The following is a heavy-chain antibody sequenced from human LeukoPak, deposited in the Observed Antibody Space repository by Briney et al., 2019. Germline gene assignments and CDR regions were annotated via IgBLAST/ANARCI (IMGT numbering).Heavy chain of an antibody. CDR3: ARDPSGDSSGYPFDY. V-gene: IGHV1-2*02. Sequence: ASVRVSCKPSGYTFTGYHMQWVRQAPGQGLEWMGWINPDSGGTTYAQKFQGRVTMTRDTSISTAYMELSRLRSDDTAVYYCARDPSGDSSGYPFDYWGQGTLVTVSS. J-gene: IGHJ4*02. CDR1: GYTFTGYH. CDR2: INPDSGGT. D-gene: IGHD3-22*01.